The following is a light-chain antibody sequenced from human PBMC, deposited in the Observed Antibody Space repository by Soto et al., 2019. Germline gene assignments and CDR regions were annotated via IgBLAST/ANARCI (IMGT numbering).Light chain of an antibody. V-gene: IGKV1-33*01. CDR3: QQANSFPPT. Sequence: DIQMTQSPSSLSASVGDRVTITCQASQNINNYLNWYQQKPGRAPKLLIYDASNLEAGVPSRFRGSGSGTDFTLTISSLQPEDFATYYCQQANSFPPTFGGGTKVEIK. J-gene: IGKJ4*01. CDR1: QNINNY. CDR2: DAS.